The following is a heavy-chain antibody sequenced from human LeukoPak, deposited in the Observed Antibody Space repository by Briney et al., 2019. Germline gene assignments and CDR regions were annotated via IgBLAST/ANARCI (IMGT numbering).Heavy chain of an antibody. Sequence: PGGSLRLSCAASGFTFSSYAMSWVRQAPGKGLEWVSVISDSGGRTYSAASVKGRFTISRDNSKDTLYLQMNSLRAEDTAVYCCARGGYCSSSSCSNYDGMDVWGQGTTLTVSS. J-gene: IGHJ6*02. CDR3: ARGGYCSSSSCSNYDGMDV. D-gene: IGHD2-2*01. V-gene: IGHV3-23*01. CDR2: ISDSGGRT. CDR1: GFTFSSYA.